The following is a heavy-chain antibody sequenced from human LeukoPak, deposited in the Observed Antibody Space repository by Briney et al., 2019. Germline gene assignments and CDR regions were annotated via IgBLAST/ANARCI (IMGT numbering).Heavy chain of an antibody. Sequence: PGGSLRLSCAASGFTFRSFEMNWVRQAPGKGLEWVSYISNTGSIIHYAETVKGRFTISRDNAKNSLNLQMQSLRAEDTAVYYCCGASFGYWGQGTLVTVSS. CDR1: GFTFRSFE. J-gene: IGHJ4*02. CDR3: CGASFGY. V-gene: IGHV3-48*03. D-gene: IGHD2-21*01. CDR2: ISNTGSII.